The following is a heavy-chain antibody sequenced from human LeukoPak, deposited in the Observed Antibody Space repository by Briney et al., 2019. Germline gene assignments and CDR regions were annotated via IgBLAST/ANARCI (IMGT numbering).Heavy chain of an antibody. Sequence: PGGSLRLSCAASGFTFSSYAMNWVRQAPGKGLEWVSTIGGGDQSSFYADSVKGRFTISRDNSKNTLYLQMNSLRAEDSAIYYCAKNSLIRRVTQKFFDGWGQGALVTVSS. J-gene: IGHJ4*02. CDR1: GFTFSSYA. V-gene: IGHV3-23*01. CDR2: IGGGDQSS. CDR3: AKNSLIRRVTQKFFDG. D-gene: IGHD3-10*01.